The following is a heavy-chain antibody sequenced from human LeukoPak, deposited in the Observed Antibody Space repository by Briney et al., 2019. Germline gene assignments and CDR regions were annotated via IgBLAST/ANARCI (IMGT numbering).Heavy chain of an antibody. Sequence: GGSLRLSCAASGFTFSSYWMHWVRQAPGKGLVWVSRINSDGSSTSYADSVKGRFTISRDNAKNSLYLQMNSLRAEDTAVYYCARVWYYDSSGYYDYWGQGTLVTVSS. CDR3: ARVWYYDSSGYYDY. D-gene: IGHD3-22*01. V-gene: IGHV3-74*01. CDR1: GFTFSSYW. J-gene: IGHJ4*02. CDR2: INSDGSST.